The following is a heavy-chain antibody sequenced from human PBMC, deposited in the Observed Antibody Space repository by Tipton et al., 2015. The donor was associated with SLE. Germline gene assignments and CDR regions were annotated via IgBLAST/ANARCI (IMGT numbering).Heavy chain of an antibody. CDR2: IYSDGSST. CDR3: APPSSGY. J-gene: IGHJ4*02. V-gene: IGHV3-74*01. CDR1: GFTFSDYW. Sequence: SLRLSCAASGFTFSDYWMHWVRQAPGKGLVWVSRIYSDGSSTNYADSVKGRFIISRDNAKNTLYLQMSSLRAEDTAVYYCAPPSSGYWGQGTLVTVSS. D-gene: IGHD6-6*01.